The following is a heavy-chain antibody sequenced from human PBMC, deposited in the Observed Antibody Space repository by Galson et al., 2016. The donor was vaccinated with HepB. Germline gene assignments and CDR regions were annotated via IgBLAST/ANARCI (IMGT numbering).Heavy chain of an antibody. J-gene: IGHJ4*02. V-gene: IGHV3-11*01. CDR3: ARSVEGAGTFGF. CDR1: GPFSGYF. CDR2: ISSGGHTM. D-gene: IGHD1-1*01. Sequence: SLRLSCAASGPFSGYFMSWIRQAPGKGLEWISYISSGGHTMYYADSVEGRFTISRDDAKNSLYLQMTSLGAEDTAVYYCARSVEGAGTFGFWGQGTLVTVSS.